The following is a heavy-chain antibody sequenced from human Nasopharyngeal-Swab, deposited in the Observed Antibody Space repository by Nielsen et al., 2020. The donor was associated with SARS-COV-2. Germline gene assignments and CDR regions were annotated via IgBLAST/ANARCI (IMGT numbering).Heavy chain of an antibody. CDR2: ITPSGGAT. V-gene: IGHV1-46*01. D-gene: IGHD3-22*01. CDR3: ARESGGIVSPGRHFDP. Sequence: WVRQAPGQGLEWMGVITPSGGATNYARKFQGRVTMTRDPSTSTVYLDLSSLKSEDTAVYFCARESGGIVSPGRHFDPWGQGTLVTVSS. J-gene: IGHJ5*02.